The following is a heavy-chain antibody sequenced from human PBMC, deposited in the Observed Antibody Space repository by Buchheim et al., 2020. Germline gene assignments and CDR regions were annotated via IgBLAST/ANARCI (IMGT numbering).Heavy chain of an antibody. J-gene: IGHJ4*02. CDR1: GFTFSNSA. Sequence: EAQLLESGGGLVQPGGSLRLSCAVSGFTFSNSAMTWVRQAPGKGLEWVSAISRSGDTTYYADSVLGRFTLSRDPSKNTLYLQMNSLRVDDTAVYYCAKEEVPNDYWGLGTL. CDR3: AKEEVPNDY. CDR2: ISRSGDTT. V-gene: IGHV3-23*01.